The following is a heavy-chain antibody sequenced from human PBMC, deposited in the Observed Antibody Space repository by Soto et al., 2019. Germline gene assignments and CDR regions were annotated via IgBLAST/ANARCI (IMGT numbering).Heavy chain of an antibody. CDR2: IIPIFGTA. CDR3: ARVAQGYCSSTSCYGMDV. J-gene: IGHJ6*02. D-gene: IGHD2-2*01. CDR1: GGTFSSYA. Sequence: SVKVSCKPSGGTFSSYAISRVRQAPGQGLEWMGGIIPIFGTANYAQKFQGRVTITADKSTSTAYMELSSLRSEDTAVYYCARVAQGYCSSTSCYGMDVWGQGTTVTVSS. V-gene: IGHV1-69*06.